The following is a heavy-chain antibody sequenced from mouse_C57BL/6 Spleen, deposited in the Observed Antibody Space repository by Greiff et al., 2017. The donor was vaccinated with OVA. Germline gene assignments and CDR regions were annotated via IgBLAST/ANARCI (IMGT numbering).Heavy chain of an antibody. Sequence: VKLMESGPELVKPGASVKISCKASGYAFSSSWMNWVKQRPGKGLEWIGRIYPGDGDTNYNGKFKGQATLTADKSSRTAYMQLSSLTSEDSAVYFCARVNLYAMDYWGQGTSVTVSS. V-gene: IGHV1-82*01. J-gene: IGHJ4*01. CDR2: IYPGDGDT. CDR1: GYAFSSSW. CDR3: ARVNLYAMDY.